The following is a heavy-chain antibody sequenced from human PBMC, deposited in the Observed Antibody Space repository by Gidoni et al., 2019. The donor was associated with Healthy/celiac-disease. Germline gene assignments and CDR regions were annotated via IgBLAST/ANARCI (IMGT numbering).Heavy chain of an antibody. D-gene: IGHD3-10*01. J-gene: IGHJ4*02. Sequence: QVQLVQSGAEVKKPGASVKVSCKASGYTFTSYYMHWVRQAPGQGLEWMGIINPSGGSTSYAQKFQGRVTMTRDTSTSTVYMELSSLRSEDTAVYYCARDSSPPPRSRGVTLDYWGQGTLVTVSS. CDR2: INPSGGST. CDR3: ARDSSPPPRSRGVTLDY. CDR1: GYTFTSYY. V-gene: IGHV1-46*03.